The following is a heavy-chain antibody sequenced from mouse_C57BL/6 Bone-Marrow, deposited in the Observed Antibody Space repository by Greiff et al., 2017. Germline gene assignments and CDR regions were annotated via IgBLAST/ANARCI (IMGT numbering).Heavy chain of an antibody. CDR2: IYPRSGNT. V-gene: IGHV1-81*01. CDR3: AAIYYYGSSYYYAMDY. J-gene: IGHJ4*01. D-gene: IGHD1-1*01. Sequence: VQLQQSGAELARPGASVKLSCKASGYTFTSYGISWVKQRTGQGLEWIGEIYPRSGNTYYTEKFKGKATLTADKSSSTAYMELRSLTSEDSAVYFCAAIYYYGSSYYYAMDYWGQGTSVTVSS. CDR1: GYTFTSYG.